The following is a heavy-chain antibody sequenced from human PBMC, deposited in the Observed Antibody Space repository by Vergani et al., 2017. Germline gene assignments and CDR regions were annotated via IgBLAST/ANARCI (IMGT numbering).Heavy chain of an antibody. D-gene: IGHD1-7*01. Sequence: QVQLQESGPGLLKPSQTLSLTCTVSGGSISSGGYYWSWIRQHPGKGLEWIGYIYYSGSTYYNPSLKSRVTISVDTSKNQFSLKLSSVTAADTAVYYCAREGTIRNWFDPWGQGTLVTVSS. V-gene: IGHV4-31*03. CDR2: IYYSGST. CDR3: AREGTIRNWFDP. CDR1: GGSISSGGYY. J-gene: IGHJ5*02.